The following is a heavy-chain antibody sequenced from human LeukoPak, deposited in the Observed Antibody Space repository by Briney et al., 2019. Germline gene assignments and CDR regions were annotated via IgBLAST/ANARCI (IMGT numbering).Heavy chain of an antibody. V-gene: IGHV4-39*01. Sequence: PSETLSLTCTVSGGSISSTTFYWGWIRQPPGKGLEWIGSIYYSGSTYYNPSLKSRGIISVAASKNQFSLKLTALPAADTAVYYCARHPRGDERNAPDCFQFWGQGTTVTVSS. CDR1: GGSISSTTFY. CDR2: IYYSGST. CDR3: ARHPRGDERNAPDCFQF. D-gene: IGHD2-21*01. J-gene: IGHJ3*01.